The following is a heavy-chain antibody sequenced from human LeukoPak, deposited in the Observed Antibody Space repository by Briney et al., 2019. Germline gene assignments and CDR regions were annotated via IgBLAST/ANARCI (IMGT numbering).Heavy chain of an antibody. CDR1: RFSFNIYE. CDR2: ISSSSSYI. D-gene: IGHD5-24*01. CDR3: ARDRGDGYKTDDAFDI. V-gene: IGHV3-21*01. Sequence: PGGSLRLSCEASRFSFNIYEMNWVRQAPGKGLEWVSSISSSSSYIYYADSVKGRFTISRDNAKNSLYLQMNSLRAEDTAVYYCARDRGDGYKTDDAFDIWGQGTMVTVSS. J-gene: IGHJ3*02.